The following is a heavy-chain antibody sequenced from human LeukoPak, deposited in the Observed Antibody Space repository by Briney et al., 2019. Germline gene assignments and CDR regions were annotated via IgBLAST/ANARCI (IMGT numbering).Heavy chain of an antibody. V-gene: IGHV2-5*02. J-gene: IGHJ4*02. Sequence: SGPTLVKPTQTLTLTCTFSGFSLSTSGVGVGWIRQPPGKALGWLALIYWDDDKRYSPSLKSRLTITKDTSKNQVVLTMTNMDPVDTATYYGAQDGSGSYYPTYFDYWGQGTLVTVSS. CDR2: IYWDDDK. D-gene: IGHD3-10*01. CDR1: GFSLSTSGVG. CDR3: AQDGSGSYYPTYFDY.